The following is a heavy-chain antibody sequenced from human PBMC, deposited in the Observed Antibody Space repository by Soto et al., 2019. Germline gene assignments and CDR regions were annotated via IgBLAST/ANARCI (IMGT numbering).Heavy chain of an antibody. J-gene: IGHJ6*02. D-gene: IGHD6-13*01. CDR1: GFTFSSYG. CDR3: AKEAAASTYYYYGMDV. Sequence: QVQLVESGGGVVQPGRSLRLSCAASGFTFSSYGMHWVRQAPGKGLEWVAVISYDGSNKYYADSVKGRFTISRDNSKNSLYLQMNSLRAEDTAVYYCAKEAAASTYYYYGMDVWGQGTTVTVSS. CDR2: ISYDGSNK. V-gene: IGHV3-30*18.